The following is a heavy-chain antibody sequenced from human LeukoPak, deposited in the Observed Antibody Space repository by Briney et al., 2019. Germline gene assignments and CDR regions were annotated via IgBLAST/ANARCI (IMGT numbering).Heavy chain of an antibody. D-gene: IGHD6-13*01. CDR2: ISGSGGST. CDR3: AKALQYVKGYSSSWWGRAFDI. Sequence: PGGSLRLSCAASGFTFSSYAMSWVRQAPGKGLEWVSAISGSGGSTYYADSVKGRFTISRDNSKNQLESQMKRPRLEYTAVYYCAKALQYVKGYSSSWWGRAFDIWGQGTMVTVSS. V-gene: IGHV3-23*01. CDR1: GFTFSSYA. J-gene: IGHJ3*02.